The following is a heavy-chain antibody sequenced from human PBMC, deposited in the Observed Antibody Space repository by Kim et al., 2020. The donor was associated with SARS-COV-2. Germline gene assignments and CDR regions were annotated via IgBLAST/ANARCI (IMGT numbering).Heavy chain of an antibody. V-gene: IGHV3-7*01. CDR3: ARGHTLPLF. D-gene: IGHD2-15*01. CDR1: GFSFSTYW. CDR2: IKQDGSEE. Sequence: GGSLRLSCAASGFSFSTYWMNWVRQAPGKGLECVANIKQDGSEEYYVDSVKGRFTISRDNAKSSLYLQMNSLRAEDTAVYYCARGHTLPLFGGQGTLVTVS. J-gene: IGHJ4*02.